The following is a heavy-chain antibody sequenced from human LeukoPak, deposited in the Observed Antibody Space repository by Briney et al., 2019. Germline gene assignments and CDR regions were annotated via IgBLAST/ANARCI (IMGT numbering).Heavy chain of an antibody. CDR1: GYTFTGYY. J-gene: IGHJ4*02. Sequence: ASVKVSCKASGYTFTGYYLHWVRQAPGQGLEWMGWINPNSGGTNYAQKFQGRVTMTRDTSISTTYMELSRLRSDDTALYYCARDDNHASEYWGQGILVTVSS. D-gene: IGHD1-1*01. CDR2: INPNSGGT. CDR3: ARDDNHASEY. V-gene: IGHV1-2*02.